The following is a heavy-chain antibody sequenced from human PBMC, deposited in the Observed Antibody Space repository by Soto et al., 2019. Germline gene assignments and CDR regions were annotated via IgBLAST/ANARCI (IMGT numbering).Heavy chain of an antibody. Sequence: QVQLQESGPGLVKPSQTLSLTCTVSGGSISSGGYYWSWIRQPPGKGLEWIGYIYYTGNTYYNPSLKSRVTMSVDTSKNQCSLKLSSVTAADTALYYCARDSGWEQWLACDYLGQGTLVTVSS. CDR1: GGSISSGGYY. V-gene: IGHV4-31*03. D-gene: IGHD6-19*01. J-gene: IGHJ4*02. CDR3: ARDSGWEQWLACDY. CDR2: IYYTGNT.